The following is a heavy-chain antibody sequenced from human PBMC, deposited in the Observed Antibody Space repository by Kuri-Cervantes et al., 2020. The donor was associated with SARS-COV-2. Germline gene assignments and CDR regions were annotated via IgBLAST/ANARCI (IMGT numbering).Heavy chain of an antibody. J-gene: IGHJ4*02. Sequence: SETLSLTCAVYGGSFSGYYWSWIRQPPGKGLEWIGEINHSGSTNYNPSLKSRVTISVDTSKNQFSLKLSSVTAADTAVYYCARKMDTAMVIDYWGQGTLVTVSS. CDR3: ARKMDTAMVIDY. CDR1: GGSFSGYY. V-gene: IGHV4-34*01. D-gene: IGHD5-18*01. CDR2: INHSGST.